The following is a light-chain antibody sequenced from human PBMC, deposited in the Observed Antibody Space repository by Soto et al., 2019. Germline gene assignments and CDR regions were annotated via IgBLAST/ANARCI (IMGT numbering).Light chain of an antibody. J-gene: IGKJ4*01. CDR3: QHYDNSFLT. V-gene: IGKV3-20*01. Sequence: EMVLTQSPGTLSFSPGERATLSCRASQSVSSSYLAWYQQKPGQAPSLLIYGASTRATGIPDKFSGSGSGTDFSLTISRLEPEDFAVYYCQHYDNSFLTFGGGTKVEIK. CDR2: GAS. CDR1: QSVSSSY.